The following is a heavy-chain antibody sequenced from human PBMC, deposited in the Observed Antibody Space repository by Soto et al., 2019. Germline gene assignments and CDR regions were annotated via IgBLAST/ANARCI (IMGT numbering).Heavy chain of an antibody. D-gene: IGHD5-18*01. J-gene: IGHJ4*02. CDR3: ASGIQLWLRRINNGYSG. V-gene: IGHV1-69*12. CDR2: IIPMFGTA. CDR1: GGTFSTYA. Sequence: QVQLVQSGAEVKKPESSVKVSCKAPGGTFSTYAISWVRQAPRQGLEWMGGIIPMFGTANYAQRFQDRVTITADESTNTVYMELSSLRSEDTAVYFCASGIQLWLRRINNGYSGWGQGTLVTVSS.